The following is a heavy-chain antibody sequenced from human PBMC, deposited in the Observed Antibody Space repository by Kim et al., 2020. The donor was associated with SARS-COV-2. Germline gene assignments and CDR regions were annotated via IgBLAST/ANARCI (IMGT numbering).Heavy chain of an antibody. CDR1: GFTFSSYD. J-gene: IGHJ4*02. V-gene: IGHV3-13*04. CDR2: IGTAGDT. Sequence: GGSLRLSCAASGFTFSSYDMHWVRQATGKGLEWVSAIGTAGDTYYPGSVKGRFTISRENAKNSLYLQMNSLRAGDTAVYYCASGLGGGYYGSWGQGTLVTVSS. CDR3: ASGLGGGYYGS. D-gene: IGHD3-10*01.